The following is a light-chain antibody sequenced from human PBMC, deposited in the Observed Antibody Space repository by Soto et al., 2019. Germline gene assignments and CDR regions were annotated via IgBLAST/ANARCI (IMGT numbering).Light chain of an antibody. CDR3: QQYNNWPPYT. V-gene: IGKV3-15*01. CDR1: QSLSSN. Sequence: EIVMTQSPGTLSVSPGERATLSCRASQSLSSNLAWYQQKPGQAPRLLIYGASTRATGIPARFSGSGSGTEFTLTISSLQSEDFAVYYCQQYNNWPPYTFGQGTKLENK. J-gene: IGKJ2*01. CDR2: GAS.